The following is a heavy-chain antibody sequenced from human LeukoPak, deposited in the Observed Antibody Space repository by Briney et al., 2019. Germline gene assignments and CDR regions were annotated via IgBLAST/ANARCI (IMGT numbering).Heavy chain of an antibody. D-gene: IGHD6-13*01. Sequence: GESLKISCKASGDTFTNYWIAWVRQMPGKGLEWMGIIYPGDSDTRYSPSVEGQVTISADKSISTAYLHWSSLEASDTAMYYCASSSSSWYLFDYWGQGTLVTVSS. J-gene: IGHJ4*02. CDR1: GDTFTNYW. CDR3: ASSSSSWYLFDY. V-gene: IGHV5-51*01. CDR2: IYPGDSDT.